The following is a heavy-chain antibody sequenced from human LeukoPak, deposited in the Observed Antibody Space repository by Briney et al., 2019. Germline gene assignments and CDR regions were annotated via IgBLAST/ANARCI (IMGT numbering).Heavy chain of an antibody. D-gene: IGHD4-11*01. CDR3: ARDLTYSNYFSVLDY. CDR2: ISASGGTI. V-gene: IGHV3-11*01. J-gene: IGHJ4*02. Sequence: GGSLRLSCAASGFIFSDHYMSWIRQAPGKGLEWVSYISASGGTIYYADSVKGRFTISRDNAKDSLYLRMDSLRAEDTAVYYCARDLTYSNYFSVLDYWGQGTLVTVSS. CDR1: GFIFSDHY.